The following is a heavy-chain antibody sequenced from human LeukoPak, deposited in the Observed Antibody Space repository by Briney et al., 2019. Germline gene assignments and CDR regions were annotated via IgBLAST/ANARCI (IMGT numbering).Heavy chain of an antibody. Sequence: EASVKLSCKASGYTFTSYGISWVRQAPGHGLQWMGWISAYNGNTNYAQKFQGRVSMTTDTSTSTAYMELRSLRSDDTALYYCARAGGSSADWFAPWGQGTLVTVSS. CDR1: GYTFTSYG. CDR3: ARAGGSSADWFAP. D-gene: IGHD6-6*01. CDR2: ISAYNGNT. J-gene: IGHJ5*02. V-gene: IGHV1-18*04.